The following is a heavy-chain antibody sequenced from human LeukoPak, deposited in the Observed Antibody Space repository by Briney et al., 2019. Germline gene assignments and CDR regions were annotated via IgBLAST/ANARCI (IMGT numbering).Heavy chain of an antibody. D-gene: IGHD3-22*01. J-gene: IGHJ4*02. CDR2: IYHSGST. CDR1: GGSVSTDH. V-gene: IGHV4-4*09. Sequence: SETLSLTCSVFGGSVSTDHWNWIRQPPGKGLEWIGYIYHSGSTYYNPSLKSRVTISVDTSKNQFSLKLSSVTAADTAVFYCARAYYYDSSGYYSGFDYWGQGTLVTVSS. CDR3: ARAYYYDSSGYYSGFDY.